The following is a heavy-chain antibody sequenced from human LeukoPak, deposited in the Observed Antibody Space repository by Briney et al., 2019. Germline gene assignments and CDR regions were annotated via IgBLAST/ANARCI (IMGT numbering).Heavy chain of an antibody. J-gene: IGHJ4*02. CDR3: TREAMTSGSYYVY. Sequence: PGGSLRLSCTASGFTFGDYAMSWFRQAPGRGLEWVGFIRSKAYGGTTEYAASVKGRFTISRDDSKSIAYLQMNSLKTEDTAVYYCTREAMTSGSYYVYWGQGTLVTVSS. D-gene: IGHD1-26*01. CDR2: IRSKAYGGTT. CDR1: GFTFGDYA. V-gene: IGHV3-49*03.